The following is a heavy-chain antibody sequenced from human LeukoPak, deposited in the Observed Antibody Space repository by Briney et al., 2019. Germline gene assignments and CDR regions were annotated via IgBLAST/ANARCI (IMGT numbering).Heavy chain of an antibody. D-gene: IGHD3-22*01. CDR2: INNDGSST. V-gene: IGHV3-74*01. CDR3: VRDLGLVYYDTSAYEY. CDR1: GFTFSAYW. J-gene: IGHJ4*02. Sequence: PGGSLRLSCAASGFTFSAYWMHWVRQVPGKGLEWVSRINNDGSSTTYADSVKGRFTISRDNAKNTLFLQMNSLRAEDTAVYYCVRDLGLVYYDTSAYEYWGQGNLVTVSS.